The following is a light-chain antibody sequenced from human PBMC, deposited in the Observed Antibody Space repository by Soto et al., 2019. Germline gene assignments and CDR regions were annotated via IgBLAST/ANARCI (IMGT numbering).Light chain of an antibody. CDR3: CSYAGSRTMI. CDR1: SGDVGGYNL. Sequence: QSALTQPASVSGSPGQSITISCTGTSGDVGGYNLVSWYQQHPGKAPKVIIYEGTKRPSGISNRFSGSKSGNTASLTISGLQSEDAGDYYCCSYAGSRTMIFGGGTKLTVL. V-gene: IGLV2-23*01. J-gene: IGLJ2*01. CDR2: EGT.